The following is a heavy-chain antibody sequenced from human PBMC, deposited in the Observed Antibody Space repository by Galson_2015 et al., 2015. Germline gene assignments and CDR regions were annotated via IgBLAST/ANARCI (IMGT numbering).Heavy chain of an antibody. J-gene: IGHJ6*02. CDR2: IWYDGSNK. CDR1: GFTFNTYA. D-gene: IGHD2-15*01. CDR3: ARGICTGGSCRPYYYYGMDV. V-gene: IGHV3-33*01. Sequence: SLRLSCAASGFTFNTYAMHWVRQAPGKGLEWVAIIWYDGSNKYYVDSVKGRFTISRDNSKNALYLQMNSLRAEDTAVYFCARGICTGGSCRPYYYYGMDVWGQGTTVTVSS.